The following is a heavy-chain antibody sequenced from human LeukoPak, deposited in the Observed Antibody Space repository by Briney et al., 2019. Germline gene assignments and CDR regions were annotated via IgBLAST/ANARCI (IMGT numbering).Heavy chain of an antibody. Sequence: GGSLRLSCAASGFSFSAYWMSWVRQAPGKGLEWVAGISWNSASIGYADSVKGRFTISRDNAKNSVYLQVDSLRTEDMALYYCARTRLTTVVSFDYWGQGTLVTVSS. J-gene: IGHJ4*02. D-gene: IGHD4-23*01. CDR1: GFSFSAYW. V-gene: IGHV3-20*04. CDR3: ARTRLTTVVSFDY. CDR2: ISWNSASI.